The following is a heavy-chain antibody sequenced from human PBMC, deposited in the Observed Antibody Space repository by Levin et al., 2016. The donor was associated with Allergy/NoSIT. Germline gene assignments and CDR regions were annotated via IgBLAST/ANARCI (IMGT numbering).Heavy chain of an antibody. CDR3: ARETSCSSTSCYGGFDY. CDR1: GGSFSGYY. J-gene: IGHJ4*02. CDR2: INHSGST. D-gene: IGHD2-2*01. Sequence: SETLSLTCAVYGGSFSGYYWSWIRQPPGKGLEWIGEINHSGSTNYNPSLKSRVTISVDTSKNQLSLKLSSVTAADTAVYYCARETSCSSTSCYGGFDYWGQGTLVTVSS. V-gene: IGHV4-34*01.